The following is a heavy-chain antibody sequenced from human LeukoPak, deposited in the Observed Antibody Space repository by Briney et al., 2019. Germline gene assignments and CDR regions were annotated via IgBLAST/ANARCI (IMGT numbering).Heavy chain of an antibody. CDR3: ATVGTIFGVAPRNWFDP. Sequence: ASVKVSCKVSGYTLTELSMHWVRQAPGKGLEWMGGFDPEDGETIYAQKFQGRVTMTEDTSTDTAYMELSSLRSEDTAVYYCATVGTIFGVAPRNWFDPWGQGTLVTVSS. CDR2: FDPEDGET. D-gene: IGHD3-3*01. J-gene: IGHJ5*02. CDR1: GYTLTELS. V-gene: IGHV1-24*01.